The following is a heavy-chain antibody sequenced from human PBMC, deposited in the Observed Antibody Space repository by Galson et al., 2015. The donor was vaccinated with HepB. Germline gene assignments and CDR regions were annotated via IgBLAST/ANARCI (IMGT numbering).Heavy chain of an antibody. D-gene: IGHD2-8*01. CDR3: ARPLVLNGRFTPGVGPFHI. Sequence: ETLSLTCAVSGVSISGGQYYWGWIRQSPTQGLEWIGSIYYGGRTYFSPSFQSRVAMSVDTSKNQLSLTLSSVTAADTAVYYCARPLVLNGRFTPGVGPFHIWGHGTMVTVSA. CDR1: GVSISGGQYY. V-gene: IGHV4-39*01. CDR2: IYYGGRT. J-gene: IGHJ3*02.